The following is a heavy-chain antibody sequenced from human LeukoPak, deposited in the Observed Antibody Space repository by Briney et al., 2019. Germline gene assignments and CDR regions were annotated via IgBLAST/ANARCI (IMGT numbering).Heavy chain of an antibody. Sequence: SETLSLTCAVSGYSISSGYYWGWIRQPPGKGLEWIGSIYHSGSTYYNPSLKSRVTISVDTSKSQFSLKLSSVTAADTAVYYCARVLPNYNYYYYMDVWGKGTTVTVSS. D-gene: IGHD1-7*01. J-gene: IGHJ6*03. CDR2: IYHSGST. V-gene: IGHV4-38-2*01. CDR3: ARVLPNYNYYYYMDV. CDR1: GYSISSGYY.